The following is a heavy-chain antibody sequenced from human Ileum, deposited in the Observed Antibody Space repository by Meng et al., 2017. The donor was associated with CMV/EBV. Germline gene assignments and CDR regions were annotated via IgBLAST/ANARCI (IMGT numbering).Heavy chain of an antibody. CDR2: ISPGSSDI. Sequence: QVQLVESGGGLVKPGGSLRLSCAASGFTFSNYYMSWIRQVPGKGLEWLSYISPGSSDIHYADSVKGRFTVSRDNAKSSLYLQMNSLRVEDTAVYYCARDIVAPGSTEYFHHWGQGTLVTASS. CDR3: ARDIVAPGSTEYFHH. J-gene: IGHJ1*01. D-gene: IGHD6-13*01. CDR1: GFTFSNYY. V-gene: IGHV3-11*06.